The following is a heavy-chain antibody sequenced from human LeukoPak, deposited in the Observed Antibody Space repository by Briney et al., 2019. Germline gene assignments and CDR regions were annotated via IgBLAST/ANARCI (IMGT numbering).Heavy chain of an antibody. J-gene: IGHJ4*02. V-gene: IGHV3-20*04. D-gene: IGHD6-13*01. CDR2: INWNGGST. CDR1: GFTFDDYG. Sequence: GGSLRLSCAASGFTFDDYGMSWVRQAPGKGLEWVSGINWNGGSTGYADSVKGRFTISRDNAKNSLYLQMNSLRAEDTAVYYCATYSSFWSATDYWGQGTLVTVSS. CDR3: ATYSSFWSATDY.